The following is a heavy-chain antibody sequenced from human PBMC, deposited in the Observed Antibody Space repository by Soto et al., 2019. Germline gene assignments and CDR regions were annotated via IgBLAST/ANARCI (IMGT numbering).Heavy chain of an antibody. CDR3: ARLRVADCSGGSCSDAFDI. Sequence: SETLSLTRAFYGGSFSCFYRSWVRQPPGEGVEWIGEIKHSGSTNYNPSLKSRVTISVDTSKNQFSRKLSSGTAADTAVFYCARLRVADCSGGSCSDAFDIWGQGTMVTVSS. CDR1: GGSFSCFY. CDR2: IKHSGST. V-gene: IGHV4-34*01. J-gene: IGHJ3*02. D-gene: IGHD2-15*01.